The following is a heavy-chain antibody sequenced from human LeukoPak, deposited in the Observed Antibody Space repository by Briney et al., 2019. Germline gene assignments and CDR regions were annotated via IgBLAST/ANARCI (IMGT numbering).Heavy chain of an antibody. D-gene: IGHD6-13*01. V-gene: IGHV1-69*13. CDR2: IIPIFGTA. CDR1: GGTFSSYA. Sequence: SVKVSCKASGGTFSSYAISWVRQAPGQGLEWMGGIIPIFGTANYAQKFQGRVTITADESTSTAYMELSSLRSEDTAVYYCASPSPYSSSWYEGGRGVGMDVWGQGTTVTVSS. CDR3: ASPSPYSSSWYEGGRGVGMDV. J-gene: IGHJ6*02.